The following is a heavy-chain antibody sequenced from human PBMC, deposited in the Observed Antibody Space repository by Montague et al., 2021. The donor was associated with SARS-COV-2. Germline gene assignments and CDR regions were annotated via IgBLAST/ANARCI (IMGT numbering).Heavy chain of an antibody. J-gene: IGHJ5*02. D-gene: IGHD3-3*01. Sequence: SETLSLTCTVSGGSISSGSYYWGWIRQPPGKGLEWIGNIYYSGSTYYNPSLKSRVTISVDTSKNQFSLKLSSVTAADTAVYYCARQKRGSVTIVGAGMRERWFDPWGQGTLVTVSS. CDR2: IYYSGST. V-gene: IGHV4-39*01. CDR1: GGSISSGSYY. CDR3: ARQKRGSVTIVGAGMRERWFDP.